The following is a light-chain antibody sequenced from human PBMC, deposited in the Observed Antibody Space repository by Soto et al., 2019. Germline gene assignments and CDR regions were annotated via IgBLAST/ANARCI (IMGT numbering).Light chain of an antibody. Sequence: QSALTQPASVSGSPGQSITISCTGTSSDVGGYNYVSWYQQHPGKAPKLMINDVSNRPSGVSNRFSGSKSGNTASLTISGLQAEDEADYYCSSYTSSSTPFYVFGTGTKLTVL. J-gene: IGLJ1*01. CDR2: DVS. CDR1: SSDVGGYNY. CDR3: SSYTSSSTPFYV. V-gene: IGLV2-14*01.